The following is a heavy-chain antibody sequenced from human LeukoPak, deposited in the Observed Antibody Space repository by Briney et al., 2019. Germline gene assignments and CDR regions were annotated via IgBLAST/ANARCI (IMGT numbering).Heavy chain of an antibody. V-gene: IGHV3-30*18. CDR1: GFTFSTHD. CDR2: ISHDGSND. CDR3: AKACNGGTTCLYVDY. Sequence: SGRSLRLSCVASGFTFSTHDTHCVRQARGKGLGGVAHISHDGSNDYYGYSVKGRFTSSRDYTKNTVYLQMDGLRSDKTAVYFLAKACNGGTTCLYVDYWGRGTLVSVSS. D-gene: IGHD4-23*01. J-gene: IGHJ4*02.